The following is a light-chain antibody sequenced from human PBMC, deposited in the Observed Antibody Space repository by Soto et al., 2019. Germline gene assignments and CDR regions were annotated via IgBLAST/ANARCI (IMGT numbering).Light chain of an antibody. Sequence: EVVMTQSPATLSVSPGDRATLSCRASQNVDTNVAWYQQKPGQAPRLLVHSASTRATGIPTRFTGIGSGTDFTLTISGLQSDDFAVYYCQQYYNWPPYTFGQVTKLQIK. V-gene: IGKV3-15*01. CDR3: QQYYNWPPYT. CDR2: SAS. J-gene: IGKJ2*01. CDR1: QNVDTN.